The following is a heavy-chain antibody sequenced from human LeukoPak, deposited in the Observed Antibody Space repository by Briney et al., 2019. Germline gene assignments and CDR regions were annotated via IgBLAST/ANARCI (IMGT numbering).Heavy chain of an antibody. V-gene: IGHV1-2*02. J-gene: IGHJ3*02. D-gene: IGHD6-19*01. Sequence: ASVKVSGKASGYTFTGYYMHWVRQAPGQGREWMGWINPNSGGTNYAQKFQGRVTMTRDTSISTAYMELSRLRSDDTAVYYCARDSGSSGWYGDAFDIWGQGTMVTVSS. CDR2: INPNSGGT. CDR3: ARDSGSSGWYGDAFDI. CDR1: GYTFTGYY.